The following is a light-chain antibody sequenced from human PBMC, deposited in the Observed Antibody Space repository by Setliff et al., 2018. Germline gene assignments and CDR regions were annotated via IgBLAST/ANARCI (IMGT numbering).Light chain of an antibody. J-gene: IGLJ1*01. V-gene: IGLV2-14*01. CDR3: SSYTSSSTWV. Sequence: QSVLTQPASVSGSPGQSITISCTGTSSDVGGYNYVPWYQQHPGKAPKLMIYDVSKRPSGVSNRFSGSKSGNTASLTISGLQAEDEADYYCSSYTSSSTWVFGTGTKVTVL. CDR1: SSDVGGYNY. CDR2: DVS.